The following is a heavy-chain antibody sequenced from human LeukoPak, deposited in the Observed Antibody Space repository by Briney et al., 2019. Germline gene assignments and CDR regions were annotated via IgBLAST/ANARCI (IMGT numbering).Heavy chain of an antibody. CDR1: GYTFTSYG. V-gene: IGHV1-8*02. J-gene: IGHJ6*03. CDR3: ARAPTWSSTSYNYYYMDV. D-gene: IGHD3-3*01. Sequence: GASVKVSCKASGYTFTSYGINWVRQATGQGLEWMGWMNPNSGNTGYAQKFQGRVTMTKNTSISTAYMELSSLRSEDTALYYCARAPTWSSTSYNYYYMDVWGKGTTVTISS. CDR2: MNPNSGNT.